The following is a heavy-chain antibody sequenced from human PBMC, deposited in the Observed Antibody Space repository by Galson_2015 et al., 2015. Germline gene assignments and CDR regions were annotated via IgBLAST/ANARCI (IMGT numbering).Heavy chain of an antibody. J-gene: IGHJ4*02. Sequence: SLRLSCAASGFTFSSYGMHWVRQAPGKGLEWVSSISSSSSYIYYADSVKGRFTISRDNAKNSLYLQMNSLRAEDTAVYYCARDQDVWIAAAGLDYWGQGTLVTVSS. CDR2: ISSSSSYI. CDR1: GFTFSSYG. D-gene: IGHD6-13*01. CDR3: ARDQDVWIAAAGLDY. V-gene: IGHV3-21*01.